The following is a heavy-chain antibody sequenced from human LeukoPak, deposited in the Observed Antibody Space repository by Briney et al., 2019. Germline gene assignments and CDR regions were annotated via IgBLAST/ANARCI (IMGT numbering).Heavy chain of an antibody. Sequence: PGGSLRLSCAASEFTFSSYEMNWVRQAPGKGLEWVSYISSSGSTIYYADSVKGRFTISRDNAKNSLYLQMNSLRAEDTAVYYCARGGYFEYLAFDYWGQGTLVTVSS. CDR2: ISSSGSTI. V-gene: IGHV3-48*03. J-gene: IGHJ4*02. D-gene: IGHD2-15*01. CDR1: EFTFSSYE. CDR3: ARGGYFEYLAFDY.